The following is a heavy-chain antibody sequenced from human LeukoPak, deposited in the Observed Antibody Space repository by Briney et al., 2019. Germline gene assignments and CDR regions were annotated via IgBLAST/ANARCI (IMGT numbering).Heavy chain of an antibody. V-gene: IGHV3-30*02. CDR2: IRYDGRNK. J-gene: IGHJ4*02. CDR3: AKDPLSDSSGYYYFDY. Sequence: GGSLRLSCAASGFTFSTYGMHWVRQAPGKGLEWVAFIRYDGRNKYYADSVKGRFTISRDNAKNSLYLQMNSLRAEDTAVYYCAKDPLSDSSGYYYFDYWGQGTLVTVSS. CDR1: GFTFSTYG. D-gene: IGHD3-22*01.